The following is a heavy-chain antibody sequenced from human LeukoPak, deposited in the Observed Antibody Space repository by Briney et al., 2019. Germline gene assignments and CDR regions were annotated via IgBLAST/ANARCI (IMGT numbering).Heavy chain of an antibody. V-gene: IGHV3-48*03. D-gene: IGHD5-12*01. J-gene: IGHJ4*02. Sequence: GGSLRLSCAASGFTFSSYEMNWVRQAPGKGLEWVSYISSSGSTIYYADSVKGRFTTSRDNAKNSLYQQMNSLRAEDTAFYYCAINGGGDSGYGNFDYWGQGTLVTVSS. CDR1: GFTFSSYE. CDR2: ISSSGSTI. CDR3: AINGGGDSGYGNFDY.